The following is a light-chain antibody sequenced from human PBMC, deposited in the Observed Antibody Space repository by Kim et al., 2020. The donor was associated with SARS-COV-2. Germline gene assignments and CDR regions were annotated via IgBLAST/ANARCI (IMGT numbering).Light chain of an antibody. J-gene: IGLJ3*02. V-gene: IGLV1-40*01. CDR2: GNS. CDR1: SSNVGAGYD. CDR3: QSYDSSLSGSV. Sequence: QRVTISCPGRSSNVGAGYDVHWYHRLPGTAPKLLIYGNSNRPSGVPDRFSGSKSGTSASLAITGLQAEDEADYYCQSYDSSLSGSVFGGGTQLTVL.